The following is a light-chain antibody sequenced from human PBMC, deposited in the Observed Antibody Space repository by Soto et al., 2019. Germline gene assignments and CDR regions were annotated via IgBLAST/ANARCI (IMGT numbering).Light chain of an antibody. CDR3: QQYGSSPLST. CDR1: QSVSSSY. Sequence: EIVLTQSPGTLCLSRGERATLSCRASQSVSSSYLAWYQQKPGQAPRLLIYGASSRATGIPDRFSGSGSGTDFTLTISRLEPEDFAVYYCQQYGSSPLSTFGQGTKLEIK. V-gene: IGKV3-20*01. J-gene: IGKJ2*01. CDR2: GAS.